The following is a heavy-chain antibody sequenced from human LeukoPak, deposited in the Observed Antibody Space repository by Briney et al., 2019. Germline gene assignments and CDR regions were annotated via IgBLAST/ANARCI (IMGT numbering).Heavy chain of an antibody. V-gene: IGHV4-59*11. CDR2: IYYSGST. J-gene: IGHJ3*02. CDR1: GGSISSHY. D-gene: IGHD5-18*01. CDR3: ARDYSYGLRDAFDI. Sequence: SETLSLTCTVSGGSISSHYWSWIRQPPGKGLEWIGYIYYSGSTNYNPSLKSRVTISVDTSKNQFSLKLSSVTAADTAVYYCARDYSYGLRDAFDIWGQGTIVTVSS.